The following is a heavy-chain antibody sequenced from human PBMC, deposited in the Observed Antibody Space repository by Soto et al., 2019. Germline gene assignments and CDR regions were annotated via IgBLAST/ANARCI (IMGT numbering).Heavy chain of an antibody. V-gene: IGHV3-48*02. Sequence: GGSLRLSCAASGFTFSSYSMNWVRQAPGKGLEWVSYISSSSSTIYYADSVKGRFTISRDNAKNSLYLQMNSLRDEDTAVYYCARDIRSGYYYESYGWFDPWGQGTLVTVSS. CDR3: ARDIRSGYYYESYGWFDP. J-gene: IGHJ5*02. D-gene: IGHD3-22*01. CDR2: ISSSSSTI. CDR1: GFTFSSYS.